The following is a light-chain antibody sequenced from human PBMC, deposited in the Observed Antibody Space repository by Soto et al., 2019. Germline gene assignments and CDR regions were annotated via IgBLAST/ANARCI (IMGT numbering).Light chain of an antibody. Sequence: QSALTQPASVSGSPGQSITISCTGSSSDVGKYNLVSWYQHHPGKAPKLMIYEDIERPSGVSNRFSGSKSGNTASLTISGLQTEDEAVYYCCSYAGGTSVVFGGGTKLTVL. CDR1: SSDVGKYNL. J-gene: IGLJ2*01. CDR3: CSYAGGTSVV. V-gene: IGLV2-23*01. CDR2: EDI.